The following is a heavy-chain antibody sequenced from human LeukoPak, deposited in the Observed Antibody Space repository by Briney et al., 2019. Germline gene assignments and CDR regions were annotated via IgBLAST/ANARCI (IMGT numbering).Heavy chain of an antibody. J-gene: IGHJ4*02. CDR3: AKEHRGVGAVTLYGYFDF. CDR2: IQVDGSKG. CDR1: GFNFRTFG. V-gene: IGHV3-30*02. Sequence: GGSLRLSCATSGFNFRTFGTHWLRQAPGKGLEWVAFIQVDGSKGSYADSVRGRFTISRDNSKNTLSLQMNGLRVEDTAVYYCAKEHRGVGAVTLYGYFDFWGQGTLVTVSS. D-gene: IGHD1-26*01.